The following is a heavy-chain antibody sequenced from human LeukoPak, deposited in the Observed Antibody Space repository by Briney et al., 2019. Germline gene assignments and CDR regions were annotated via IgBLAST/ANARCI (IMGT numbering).Heavy chain of an antibody. CDR3: ARRATYYYDSSGYYPNDY. CDR2: IWYDGSNK. J-gene: IGHJ4*02. D-gene: IGHD3-22*01. Sequence: GRSLRLSCAASGFTFSSYGMHWVRQAPGKGLEWVAVIWYDGSNKYYADSVKGRFTISRDNSKNTLYLQMNSLRAEDTAVYYCARRATYYYDSSGYYPNDYWGQGTLVTVSS. V-gene: IGHV3-33*01. CDR1: GFTFSSYG.